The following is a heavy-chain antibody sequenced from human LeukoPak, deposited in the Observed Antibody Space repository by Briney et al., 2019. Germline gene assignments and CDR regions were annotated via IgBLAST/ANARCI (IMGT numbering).Heavy chain of an antibody. CDR2: IYQSGIT. J-gene: IGHJ5*02. CDR3: AGSRGDPKWFDR. Sequence: SQTLSLTCAVSGGSISSGGYSWSWIRQPPGKGPEWIGYIYQSGITNYNPSLRTRVTISIERSKTQFSLKLTSVTAADTAVYFCAGSRGDPKWFDRWGQGTLVAVSS. V-gene: IGHV4-30-2*01. D-gene: IGHD2-21*01. CDR1: GGSISSGGYS.